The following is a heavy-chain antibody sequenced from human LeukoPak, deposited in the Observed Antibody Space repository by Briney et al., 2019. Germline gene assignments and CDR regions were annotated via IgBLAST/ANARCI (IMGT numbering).Heavy chain of an antibody. J-gene: IGHJ4*02. CDR1: GDSISIKYN. D-gene: IGHD6-19*01. CDR2: IFYSGAT. Sequence: SETLSLTCTVSGDSISIKYNWGWIRQPPGKGLEWIGSIFYSGATYYSPSLKSRVTISVDTSKNQFSLKLSSMTAADTAVYYCVRHRQWLLFPDYWGQGTLVTVSS. V-gene: IGHV4-39*01. CDR3: VRHRQWLLFPDY.